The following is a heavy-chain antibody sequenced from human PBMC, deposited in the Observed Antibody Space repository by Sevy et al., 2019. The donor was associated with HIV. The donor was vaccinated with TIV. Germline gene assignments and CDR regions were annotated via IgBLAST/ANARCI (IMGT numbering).Heavy chain of an antibody. V-gene: IGHV3-30-3*01. J-gene: IGHJ4*02. CDR3: AKGGGDCDWRGRFDY. CDR1: GFTFSSFS. Sequence: GGSLRLSCSASGFTFSSFSMHWVRQSPDRGLEWLTVISYDGSNEDYADSVKGRFTISRDNLKNTLYLQMNSLRVEDTAAYYCAKGGGDCDWRGRFDYWGQGTVVTVSS. D-gene: IGHD2-21*02. CDR2: ISYDGSNE.